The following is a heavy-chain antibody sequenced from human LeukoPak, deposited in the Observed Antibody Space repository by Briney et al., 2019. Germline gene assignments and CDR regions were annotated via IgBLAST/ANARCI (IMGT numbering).Heavy chain of an antibody. CDR2: IYYSGST. Sequence: SETLSLTCTVSGGSISSHYWSWIRQPPAKGLEWIGYIYYSGSTSYNPSLKSRVTISVDTSKNQFSLKLSSVTAADTAVYYCARVDRLDGFDIWGQGTMVTVSS. CDR1: GGSISSHY. CDR3: ARVDRLDGFDI. D-gene: IGHD3-9*01. V-gene: IGHV4-59*11. J-gene: IGHJ3*02.